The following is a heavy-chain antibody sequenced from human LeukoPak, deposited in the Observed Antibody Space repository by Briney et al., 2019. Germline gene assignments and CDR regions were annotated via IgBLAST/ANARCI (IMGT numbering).Heavy chain of an antibody. CDR3: ARARPYCSGGSCAADDAFDI. CDR1: GGSISSYY. CDR2: VHYSGST. V-gene: IGHV4-59*01. Sequence: SETLSLTCTVSGGSISSYYWSWIRQPPGKGLEWIGYVHYSGSTNYNPSLKSRVTISVDTSKNQFSLKLSSVTAADTAVYYCARARPYCSGGSCAADDAFDIWGQGTMVTVSS. D-gene: IGHD2-15*01. J-gene: IGHJ3*02.